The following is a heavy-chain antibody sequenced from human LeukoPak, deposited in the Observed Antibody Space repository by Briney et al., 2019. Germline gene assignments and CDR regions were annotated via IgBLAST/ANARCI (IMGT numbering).Heavy chain of an antibody. CDR2: INPNSGGT. Sequence: GSVKVSCKASGYTFTGYYMHWVRQAPGQGLEWMGWINPNSGGTNYAQKFQGRVTMTRDTSISTAYMELSRLRSDDTAVYYCARVRLVTRRNNWFDPWGQGTLVTVSS. D-gene: IGHD4-11*01. CDR1: GYTFTGYY. V-gene: IGHV1-2*02. CDR3: ARVRLVTRRNNWFDP. J-gene: IGHJ5*02.